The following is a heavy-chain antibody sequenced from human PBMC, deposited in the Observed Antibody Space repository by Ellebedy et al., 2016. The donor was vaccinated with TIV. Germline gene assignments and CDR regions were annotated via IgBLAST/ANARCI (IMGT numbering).Heavy chain of an antibody. J-gene: IGHJ3*02. CDR1: GFTFSSYW. D-gene: IGHD4-17*01. V-gene: IGHV3-7*01. Sequence: GGSLRLSCAASGFTFSSYWMSWVRQAPGKGLEWVANINQDGREKYYVDSVKGRFTISRDNGKNSLDLQMNSVRAEDAAVYYCATDGSYGDYRSPTHAFVMWGQGTMVIVSS. CDR2: INQDGREK. CDR3: ATDGSYGDYRSPTHAFVM.